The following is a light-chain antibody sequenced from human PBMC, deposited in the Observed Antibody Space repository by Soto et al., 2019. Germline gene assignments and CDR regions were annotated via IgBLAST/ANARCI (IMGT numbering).Light chain of an antibody. CDR1: NSDVGSYNL. CDR3: CSYAGSTTLL. CDR2: EVI. Sequence: QSALTQPASVSGSPGQSITISCTGTNSDVGSYNLVSWYQQYPGKAPKLIIYEVIKRPSGISNRFSGSKSGNTASLTISGLQAEDEADYYCCSYAGSTTLLFGGGTKLTVL. J-gene: IGLJ2*01. V-gene: IGLV2-23*01.